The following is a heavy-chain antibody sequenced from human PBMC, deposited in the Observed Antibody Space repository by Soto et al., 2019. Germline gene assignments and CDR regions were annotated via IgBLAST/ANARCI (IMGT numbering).Heavy chain of an antibody. D-gene: IGHD4-17*01. CDR3: ARYYGDLDYFDY. CDR1: GFTFDDYG. V-gene: IGHV3-20*01. Sequence: EVQLVESGGGVVRPGGSLRLSCAASGFTFDDYGMSWVRQAPGKGLEWVSGINWNGGSTGYADSVKGRFTISRDNAKKSLYLKMNSLRAEDTALYHCARYYGDLDYFDYWGQGTLVTVSS. CDR2: INWNGGST. J-gene: IGHJ4*02.